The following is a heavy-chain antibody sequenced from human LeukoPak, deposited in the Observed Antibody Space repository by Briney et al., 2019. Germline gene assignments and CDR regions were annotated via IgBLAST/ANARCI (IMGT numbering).Heavy chain of an antibody. V-gene: IGHV3-74*01. CDR3: ASGIASESSLAIEY. Sequence: GGSLRLSCAASGFTFSSYWMYWVRQAPGKGLVWVSRINSAGNSAFYADSVKGRFTISRDNAKNTLYLQLNSLRAEDTAVYYCASGIASESSLAIEYWGQGALVTVSS. D-gene: IGHD6-13*01. CDR1: GFTFSSYW. CDR2: INSAGNSA. J-gene: IGHJ4*02.